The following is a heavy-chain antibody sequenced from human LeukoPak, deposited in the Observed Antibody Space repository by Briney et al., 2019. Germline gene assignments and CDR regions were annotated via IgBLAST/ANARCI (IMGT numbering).Heavy chain of an antibody. CDR3: ARFTAVKGAFDP. D-gene: IGHD3-16*01. CDR2: IYYSGST. V-gene: IGHV4-59*08. J-gene: IGHJ5*02. CDR1: GGSISSYY. Sequence: SETLSLTCTVSGGSISSYYWSWIRQPPGKGLEWIGYIYYSGSTNYNPSLKSRVTISVDTSKNQFSLKLSSVTAADTAVYYCARFTAVKGAFDPWGQGPVIMVS.